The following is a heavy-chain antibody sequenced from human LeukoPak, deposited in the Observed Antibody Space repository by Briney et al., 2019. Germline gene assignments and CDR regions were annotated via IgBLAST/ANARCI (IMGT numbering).Heavy chain of an antibody. D-gene: IGHD3-10*01. V-gene: IGHV1-46*01. J-gene: IGHJ5*01. CDR1: GYTFTSYY. CDR3: ARGPPPGATAYGVVVS. Sequence: ASVKVSCKASGYTFTSYYMHWVRQAPGQGLEWMGIINPSGGSTSYAQKFQGRVTISVDTSKNQFSLKLNSVTAADTAVYYCARGPPPGATAYGVVVSWGQGTLVTVSS. CDR2: INPSGGST.